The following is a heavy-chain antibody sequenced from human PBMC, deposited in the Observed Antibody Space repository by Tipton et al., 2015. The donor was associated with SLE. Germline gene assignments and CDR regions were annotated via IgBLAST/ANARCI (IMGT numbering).Heavy chain of an antibody. CDR2: INHSGST. V-gene: IGHV4-34*01. CDR3: ARDYSSSSFDI. Sequence: TLSLTCAVYGGSFSGYYWSWIRQPPGKGLEWIGEINHSGSTNYNPSLKSRVTISVDTSKNQFSLKLSSVTAADTAVYYCARDYSSSSFDIWGQGTMVTVSS. D-gene: IGHD6-13*01. CDR1: GGSFSGYY. J-gene: IGHJ3*02.